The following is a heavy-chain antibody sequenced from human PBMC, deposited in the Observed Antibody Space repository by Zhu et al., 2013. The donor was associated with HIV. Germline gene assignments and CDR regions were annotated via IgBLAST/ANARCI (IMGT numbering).Heavy chain of an antibody. D-gene: IGHD2-8*01. V-gene: IGHV1-2*04. CDR1: GYTFTGYR. CDR2: INPSNGAT. CDR3: ARDNGYYDF. Sequence: QVQLLQSGAEVKKSGASAKVSCKASGYTFTGYRVHWVRRAPGGGLEWMGSINPSNGATEYGKKFQGWVTMTRDTSSNTAYLEMLRLTSTDTAIYYCARDNGYYDFWGQGTQVTVSS. J-gene: IGHJ4*02.